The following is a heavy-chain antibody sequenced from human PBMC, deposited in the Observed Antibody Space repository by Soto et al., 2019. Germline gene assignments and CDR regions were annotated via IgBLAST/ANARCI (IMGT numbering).Heavy chain of an antibody. CDR3: ARVPGP. Sequence: PSETLSLTCAVYGGSFTGYYWTWIRQTPGKGLEWIGEINYRGSSYYNPSLESRISMAVDRSKNQFSLKLSSVTAADTAVYYCARVPGPWGQGTLVTVSS. V-gene: IGHV4-34*10. CDR1: GGSFTGYY. CDR2: INYRGSS. J-gene: IGHJ5*02.